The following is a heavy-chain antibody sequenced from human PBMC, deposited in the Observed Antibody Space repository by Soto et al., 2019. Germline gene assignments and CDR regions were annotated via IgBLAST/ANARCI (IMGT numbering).Heavy chain of an antibody. CDR2: IYYSGNT. Sequence: QVQLQESGPGLVKPSQTLSLTCSVSGVSVSSDIYYWSWIRHHPGKGLEWIGYIYYSGNTYYNPSLGGRVTISLDTSKNHFSLRLRSVTPAETAVYYCARYPVVVVPAANYGLDVWGQGTTVTVSS. V-gene: IGHV4-31*03. D-gene: IGHD2-2*01. CDR3: ARYPVVVVPAANYGLDV. CDR1: GVSVSSDIYY. J-gene: IGHJ6*02.